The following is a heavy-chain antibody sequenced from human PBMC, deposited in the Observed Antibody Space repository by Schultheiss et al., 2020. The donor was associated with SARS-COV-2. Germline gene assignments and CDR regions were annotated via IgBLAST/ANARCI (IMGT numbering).Heavy chain of an antibody. CDR3: ARGPPYYYYGMDV. V-gene: IGHV3-30*03. CDR2: ISYDGSNK. Sequence: GESLKISCAASGFTFSSYGMHWVRQAPGKGLEWVAVISYDGSNKYYADSVKGRFTISRDNSKNTLYLQMNSLRAEDTAVYYCARGPPYYYYGMDVWGQGTTVTVSS. J-gene: IGHJ6*02. CDR1: GFTFSSYG.